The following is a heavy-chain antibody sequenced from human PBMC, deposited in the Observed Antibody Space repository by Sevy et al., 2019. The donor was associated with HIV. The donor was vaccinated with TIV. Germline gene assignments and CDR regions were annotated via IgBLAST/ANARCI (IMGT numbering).Heavy chain of an antibody. D-gene: IGHD3-10*01. CDR2: ISRSGGST. CDR3: ATLRGGLYGSGYFQN. J-gene: IGHJ1*01. CDR1: GFTLSAYD. Sequence: GGSLRLSCAASGFTLSAYDMSWVRQAPGKGLEWVSCISRSGGSTYYANSVKGRFSISRDTSKNTLYLQMNSLRAEDTAVYYCATLRGGLYGSGYFQNWGQGTQVTVSS. V-gene: IGHV3-23*01.